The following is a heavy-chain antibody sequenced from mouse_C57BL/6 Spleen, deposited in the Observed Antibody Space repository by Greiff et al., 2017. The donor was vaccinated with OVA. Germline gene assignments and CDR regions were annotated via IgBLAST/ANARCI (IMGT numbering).Heavy chain of an antibody. CDR3: ARSGYYDYYAMDY. J-gene: IGHJ4*01. V-gene: IGHV14-3*01. CDR1: GFNIKNTY. CDR2: IDPANGNT. D-gene: IGHD2-3*01. Sequence: VHVKQSVAELVRPGASVKLSCTASGFNIKNTYMHWVKQRPEPGLEWIGRIDPANGNTKYAPKFQGKATITADTSSNTAYLQLSSLTSEDTAIYYCARSGYYDYYAMDYWGQGTSVTVSS.